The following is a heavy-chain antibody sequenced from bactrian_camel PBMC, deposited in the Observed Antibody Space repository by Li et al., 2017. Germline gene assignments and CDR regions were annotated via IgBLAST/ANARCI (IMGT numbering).Heavy chain of an antibody. CDR3: AAHTLRTSCGDFSWYNY. CDR2: IYTGSHNT. D-gene: IGHD2*01. Sequence: QVQLVESGGGPVQAGGSLRLSCAASGHRYLRNCMGWYRQTAGQGREGIATIYTGSHNTYYKDPVQGRFTISQDNAKTTVYLQMDSLSPEDTAMYYCAAHTLRTSCGDFSWYNYWGQGTQVTV. CDR1: GHRYLRNC. V-gene: IGHV3S54*01. J-gene: IGHJ4*01.